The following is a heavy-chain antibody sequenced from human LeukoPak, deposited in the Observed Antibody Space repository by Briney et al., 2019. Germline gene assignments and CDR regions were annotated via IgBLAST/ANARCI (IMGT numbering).Heavy chain of an antibody. CDR2: ISVYNGHT. V-gene: IGHV1-18*01. J-gene: IGHJ4*02. CDR3: ARDYYYGSGTYYNVFDY. D-gene: IGHD3-10*01. CDR1: GYTFTNYG. Sequence: ASVKVSCKASGYTFTNYGISWVRQAPGQGLEWMGWISVYNGHTNYAQTLQGRVTMTTDTSTTTAYMELRSLRSDDTAVYCCARDYYYGSGTYYNVFDYWGQGTLVTVSS.